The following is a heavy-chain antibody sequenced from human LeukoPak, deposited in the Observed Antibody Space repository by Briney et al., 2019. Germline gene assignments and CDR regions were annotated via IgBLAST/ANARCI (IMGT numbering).Heavy chain of an antibody. D-gene: IGHD6-13*01. J-gene: IGHJ4*02. V-gene: IGHV1-2*02. CDR3: ARGAEAETSPLDF. Sequence: ASVKVSCKASGYIFSDYYMHWVRQAPGQGLEWLGWINPKSGAADYAQQFRGRVTMTRDTSINTDYMEMKRVTSDDTAVYYCARGAEAETSPLDFWGQGTLVIV. CDR1: GYIFSDYY. CDR2: INPKSGAA.